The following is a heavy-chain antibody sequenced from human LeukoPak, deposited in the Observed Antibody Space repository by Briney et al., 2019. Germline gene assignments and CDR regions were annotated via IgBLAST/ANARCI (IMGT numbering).Heavy chain of an antibody. CDR3: AKGQSASSTFDC. J-gene: IGHJ4*02. CDR2: IRGSSDVI. Sequence: PGGSLRLSCAASGFTFSSHAMSWVRQAPGKGLEWVSLIRGSSDVIEYAAPVRGRFTISRDNSKNTVSLQLNNLRAEDTALYYCAKGQSASSTFDCWGQGTLVTVSS. CDR1: GFTFSSHA. V-gene: IGHV3-23*01.